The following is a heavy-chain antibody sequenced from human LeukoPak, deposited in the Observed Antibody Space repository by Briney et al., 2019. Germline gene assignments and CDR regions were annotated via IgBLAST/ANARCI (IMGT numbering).Heavy chain of an antibody. V-gene: IGHV1-2*02. CDR2: INPNNGGS. J-gene: IGHJ3*02. Sequence: ASVKVSCKASGYTFTAYYIHWVRQAPGQGLEWMGWINPNNGGSNHAQKFQGRVTLNTDTSITTASMELDRLSSDDTAAYYCACRYCASSNCDNIAFDIWGQGTMVTVSS. CDR3: ACRYCASSNCDNIAFDI. D-gene: IGHD2-2*01. CDR1: GYTFTAYY.